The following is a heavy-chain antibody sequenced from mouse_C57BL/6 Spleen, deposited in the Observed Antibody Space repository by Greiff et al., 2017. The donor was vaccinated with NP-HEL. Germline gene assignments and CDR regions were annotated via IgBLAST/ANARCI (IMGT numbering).Heavy chain of an antibody. CDR3: ARWDSNFAWFAY. J-gene: IGHJ3*01. CDR1: GYTFTDYY. D-gene: IGHD2-5*01. CDR2: INPNNGGT. V-gene: IGHV1-26*01. Sequence: VQLQQSGPELVKPGASVKISCKASGYTFTDYYMNWVKQSHGKSLEWIGDINPNNGGTSYNQKFKGKATLTVDKSSSTAYMELRSLTSEDSAVYYCARWDSNFAWFAYWGQGTLVTVSA.